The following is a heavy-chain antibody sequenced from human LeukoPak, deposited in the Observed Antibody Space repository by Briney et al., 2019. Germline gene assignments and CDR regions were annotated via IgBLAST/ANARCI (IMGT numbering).Heavy chain of an antibody. CDR3: ARRGYYYDSSGYSHLPDY. J-gene: IGHJ4*02. D-gene: IGHD3-22*01. Sequence: SVKVSCKASGGTFSSYAFSWVRQAPGQGLEWMGGIIPIVGTTNYAQMFQGRVTITADESTSTAYMELSSLRSEDTAVYYCARRGYYYDSSGYSHLPDYWGQGTLVTVSA. CDR2: IIPIVGTT. CDR1: GGTFSSYA. V-gene: IGHV1-69*13.